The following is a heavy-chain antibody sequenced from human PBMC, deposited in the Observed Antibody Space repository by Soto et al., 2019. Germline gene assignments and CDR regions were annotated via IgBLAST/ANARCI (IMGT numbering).Heavy chain of an antibody. V-gene: IGHV4-59*12. CDR3: ARMGYYYGSGSYLRYYGMDV. J-gene: IGHJ6*02. D-gene: IGHD3-10*01. CDR2: IYHSGST. Sequence: PSETLSLTCTVSGGSISSYYWSWIRQPPGKGLEWIGDIYHSGSTNYNPSLKSRVTISVDTSKNQFSLKLSSVTAADTAVYYCARMGYYYGSGSYLRYYGMDVWGQGTTVS. CDR1: GGSISSYY.